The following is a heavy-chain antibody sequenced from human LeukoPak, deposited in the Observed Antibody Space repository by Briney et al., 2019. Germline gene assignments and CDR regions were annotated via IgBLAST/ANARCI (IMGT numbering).Heavy chain of an antibody. CDR1: GFTVSSNY. CDR2: IYSGGST. Sequence: GGSLRLSCAASGFTVSSNYMSWVRQAPGKGLEWVSVIYSGGSTYYADSVKGRFTISRDNSENTLYLQMNSLRAEDTAVYYCARATVPTIYYYYGMDVWGQGTTVTVSS. D-gene: IGHD4-17*01. V-gene: IGHV3-66*01. J-gene: IGHJ6*02. CDR3: ARATVPTIYYYYGMDV.